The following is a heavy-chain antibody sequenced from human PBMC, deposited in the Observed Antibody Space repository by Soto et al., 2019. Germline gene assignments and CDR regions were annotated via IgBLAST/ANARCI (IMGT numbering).Heavy chain of an antibody. J-gene: IGHJ4*02. D-gene: IGHD6-19*01. CDR3: ARGFSGWRY. V-gene: IGHV4-34*01. CDR2: INHSGST. CDR1: GGSFSGYY. Sequence: SETLSLTCAVYGGSFSGYYWSWIRQPPGKGLEWIGEINHSGSTNYNPSLKSRVTISVDTSKNQFSLKLSSETAADTAVYYCARGFSGWRYWGQGTLVTVSS.